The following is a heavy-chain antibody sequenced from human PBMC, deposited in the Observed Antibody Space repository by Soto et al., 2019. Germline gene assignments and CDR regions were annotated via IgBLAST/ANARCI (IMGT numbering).Heavy chain of an antibody. CDR2: INPNSGGT. D-gene: IGHD2-15*01. CDR1: GYTFTGYY. CDR3: ARAGYCSGGSCYSYNWFDP. Sequence: ASVKVSCKASGYTFTGYYMHWVRQAPGQGLEWMGWINPNSGGTNYAQKFQGWVTMTRDTSISTAYMELSRLRSDDTAVYYCARAGYCSGGSCYSYNWFDPWGQGTLLTVSS. V-gene: IGHV1-2*04. J-gene: IGHJ5*02.